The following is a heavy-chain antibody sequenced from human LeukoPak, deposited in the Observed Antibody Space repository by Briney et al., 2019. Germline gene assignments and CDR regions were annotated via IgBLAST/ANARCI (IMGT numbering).Heavy chain of an antibody. Sequence: GGSLRLSCTASGFTFSSYTMNWVRQAPGKGLEWVSSISGSGGSTNYADSVKGRFTISRDNSKNTLYLQMNSLRDEDTAVYYCAKSSYYDSSGYYREYYFDFWGQGTLVTVSS. D-gene: IGHD3-22*01. CDR2: ISGSGGST. CDR1: GFTFSSYT. V-gene: IGHV3-23*01. CDR3: AKSSYYDSSGYYREYYFDF. J-gene: IGHJ4*02.